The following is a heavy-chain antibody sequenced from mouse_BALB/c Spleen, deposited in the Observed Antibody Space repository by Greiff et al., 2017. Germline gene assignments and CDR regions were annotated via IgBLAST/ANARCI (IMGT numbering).Heavy chain of an antibody. CDR1: GYSITSDYA. V-gene: IGHV3-2*02. D-gene: IGHD1-1*01. CDR3: ARVYYGSSRGGYFDV. CDR2: ISYSGST. Sequence: EVKLVESGPGLVKPSQSLSLTCTVTGYSITSDYAWNWIRQFPGNKLEWMGYISYSGSTSYNPSLKSRISITRDTSKNQFFLQLNSVTTEDTATYYCARVYYGSSRGGYFDVWGAGTTVTVSS. J-gene: IGHJ1*01.